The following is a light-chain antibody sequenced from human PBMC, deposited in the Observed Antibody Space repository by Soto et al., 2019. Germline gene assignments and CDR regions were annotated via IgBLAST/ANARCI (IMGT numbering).Light chain of an antibody. CDR3: LQDYNSPIT. CDR1: QSISSW. V-gene: IGKV1-6*01. CDR2: AAS. Sequence: IHMTHCPSALSSSVGCIVTMTCRASQSISSWLAWYQQKPGKAPKLLIYAASILQTGVPSRFNGSGSGSGFSLTITSLQPEDFATYYCLQDYNSPITFGQGPRLEI. J-gene: IGKJ5*01.